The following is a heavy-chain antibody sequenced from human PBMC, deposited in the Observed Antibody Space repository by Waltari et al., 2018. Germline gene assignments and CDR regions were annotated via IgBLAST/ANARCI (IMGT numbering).Heavy chain of an antibody. CDR1: GGSISSYY. CDR2: IYYSGST. V-gene: IGHV4-59*01. D-gene: IGHD3-22*01. J-gene: IGHJ4*02. CDR3: ARVITMIPRGYVDY. Sequence: QVQLQESGPGLVKPSETLSLTCTVSGGSISSYYWSWIRQPPGKGQEWIGYIYYSGSTNYNPSLKSRVTISVDTSKNQFSLKLSSVTAADTAVYYCARVITMIPRGYVDYWGQGTLVTVSS.